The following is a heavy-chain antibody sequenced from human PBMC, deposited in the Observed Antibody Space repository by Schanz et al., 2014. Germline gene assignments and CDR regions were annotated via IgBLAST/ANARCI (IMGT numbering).Heavy chain of an antibody. CDR3: ATWSGTRLFHN. D-gene: IGHD1-7*01. CDR2: VNHGGYP. V-gene: IGHV4-34*01. Sequence: QVQLQQWGAGLLKPSETLSLTCAFSGGSFSGYWWTWVRQSPGKGLEWIGEVNHGGYPNYNPSLKSRVTLSGDRSNKQSSLRLSSLTAADTAAYYCATWSGTRLFHNWGQGTLVTVSS. CDR1: GGSFSGYW. J-gene: IGHJ4*02.